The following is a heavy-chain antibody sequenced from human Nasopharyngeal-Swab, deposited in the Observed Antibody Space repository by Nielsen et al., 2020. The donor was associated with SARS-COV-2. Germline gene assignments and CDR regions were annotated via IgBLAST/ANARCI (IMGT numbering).Heavy chain of an antibody. Sequence: ASVKVSCQASGYTFTSYDINWVRQATGQGLEWMGWMNPNSGNTGYAQKFQGRVTMTRNTSISTAYMELSSLRSEDTAVYYCARFSRYYYYYGMDVWGQGTTVTVSS. CDR1: GYTFTSYD. CDR2: MNPNSGNT. D-gene: IGHD2/OR15-2a*01. CDR3: ARFSRYYYYYGMDV. J-gene: IGHJ6*02. V-gene: IGHV1-8*01.